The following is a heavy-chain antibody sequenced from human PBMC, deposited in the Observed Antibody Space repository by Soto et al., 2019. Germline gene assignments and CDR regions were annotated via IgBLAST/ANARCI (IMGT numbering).Heavy chain of an antibody. J-gene: IGHJ4*02. CDR3: ARDTPSIAARRRVDY. CDR1: GYTFTSYG. Sequence: APVKVSCKASGYTFTSYGISWVRQAPGQGLEWMGWISAYNGNTNYAQKLQGRVTMTTDTSTSTAYMELRSLRSDDTAVYSCARDTPSIAARRRVDYWGQGTLVTVSS. D-gene: IGHD6-6*01. V-gene: IGHV1-18*04. CDR2: ISAYNGNT.